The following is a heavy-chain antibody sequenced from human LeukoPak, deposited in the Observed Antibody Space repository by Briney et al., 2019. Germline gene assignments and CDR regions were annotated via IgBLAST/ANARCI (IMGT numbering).Heavy chain of an antibody. CDR3: ARFSTKRITIFGVVRSLDAFDI. Sequence: GASVKVSCKASGYTFTGYYMHWVRQAPGQGLEWMGRINPNSGGTNYAQKFQGRVTITRDTSASTAYMELSSLRSEDTAVYYCARFSTKRITIFGVVRSLDAFDIWGQGTMVTVSS. J-gene: IGHJ3*02. D-gene: IGHD3-3*01. CDR1: GYTFTGYY. V-gene: IGHV1-2*06. CDR2: INPNSGGT.